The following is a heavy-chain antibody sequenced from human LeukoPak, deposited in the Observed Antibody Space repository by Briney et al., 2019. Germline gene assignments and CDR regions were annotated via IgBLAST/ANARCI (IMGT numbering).Heavy chain of an antibody. CDR3: AAVDNRDGFDC. Sequence: PGGSLRLSRAASGFTFSDLGMHWVRQAPGKGLEWVAFIRYDGSTRSYADSVKGRFTISRDNSKNTLYLQMSGLRVDDTALYYCAAVDNRDGFDCWGQGTLVTVSS. J-gene: IGHJ4*02. D-gene: IGHD1-14*01. V-gene: IGHV3-30*02. CDR2: IRYDGSTR. CDR1: GFTFSDLG.